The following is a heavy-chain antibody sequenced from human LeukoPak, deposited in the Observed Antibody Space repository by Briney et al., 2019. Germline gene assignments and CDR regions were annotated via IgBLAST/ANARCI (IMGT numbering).Heavy chain of an antibody. Sequence: SETLSLTCAVYGGSFSGYYWSWIRQPPGKGLEWIGEINHSGSTNYNPSLKSRVTISVDTSKNQFSLKLSSVTAADTAVYYCARVMSIAARRPYYYYYYMDVWGKGTTVTVSS. CDR3: ARVMSIAARRPYYYYYYMDV. CDR2: INHSGST. D-gene: IGHD6-6*01. J-gene: IGHJ6*03. CDR1: GGSFSGYY. V-gene: IGHV4-34*01.